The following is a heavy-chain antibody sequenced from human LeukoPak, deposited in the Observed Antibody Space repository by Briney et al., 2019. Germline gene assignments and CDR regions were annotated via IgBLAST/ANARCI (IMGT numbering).Heavy chain of an antibody. J-gene: IGHJ6*03. V-gene: IGHV4-4*02. CDR2: IYHSGST. CDR3: ARLGSSSWRKLYYYYYMDV. CDR1: GGSISSSNW. D-gene: IGHD6-13*01. Sequence: SETLSLTCAVSGGSISSSNWWSWVRQPPGKGLEWIGEIYHSGSTNYNPSLKSRVTISVDKSKNQFSLKLSSVTAADTAVYYCARLGSSSWRKLYYYYYMDVWGKGTTVTISS.